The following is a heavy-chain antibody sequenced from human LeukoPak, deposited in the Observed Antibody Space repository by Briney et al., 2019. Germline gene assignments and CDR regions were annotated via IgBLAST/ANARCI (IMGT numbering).Heavy chain of an antibody. CDR1: GGSISSGSSY. D-gene: IGHD3-16*01. V-gene: IGHV4-39*01. CDR3: VRGSTLRHYQY. CDR2: IYYSGST. Sequence: SETLSLTCTVSGGSISSGSSYWGWIRQPPGKGLEWIGGIYYSGSTYYNPSLKSRVTVSVDTSKNQFSLKLSSVTAADTAVYYCVRGSTLRHYQYWGQGTLVTVSS. J-gene: IGHJ4*02.